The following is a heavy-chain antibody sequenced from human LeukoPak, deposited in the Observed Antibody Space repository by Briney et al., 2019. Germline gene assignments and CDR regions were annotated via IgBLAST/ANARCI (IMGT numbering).Heavy chain of an antibody. CDR1: GFTVSSNY. Sequence: GGSLRLSCAASGFTVSSNYMSWVRQAPGKGLEWVSVIYSGGSTYYGDSVKGRFTISRDNSKNTLYLQMNSLRAEDTAVYYCARVTYYYDSSGYSDYWGQGTLVTVSS. D-gene: IGHD3-22*01. CDR3: ARVTYYYDSSGYSDY. V-gene: IGHV3-53*01. CDR2: IYSGGST. J-gene: IGHJ4*02.